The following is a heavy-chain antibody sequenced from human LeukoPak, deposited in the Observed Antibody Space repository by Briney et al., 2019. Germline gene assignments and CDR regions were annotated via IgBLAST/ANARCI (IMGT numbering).Heavy chain of an antibody. CDR3: ARDRWNYYGSGSFGDY. J-gene: IGHJ4*02. CDR2: INAGTGNT. V-gene: IGHV1-3*01. CDR1: GYTFTSYA. Sequence: ASVKVSCKASGYTFTSYAMHWVRQAPGQRLEWMGWINAGTGNTKYSQKFQGRVTITRDTSASTAYMELSSLRSEDTAVYYCARDRWNYYGSGSFGDYWGQGTLVTVSS. D-gene: IGHD3-10*01.